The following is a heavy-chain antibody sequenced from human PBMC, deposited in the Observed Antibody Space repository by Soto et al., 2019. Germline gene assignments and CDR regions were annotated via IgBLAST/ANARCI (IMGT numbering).Heavy chain of an antibody. J-gene: IGHJ4*02. CDR1: GGSISRNSYY. CDR2: IYYSGST. CDR3: AAGGGLPRYY. Sequence: SETLSLTCTVSGGSISRNSYYWGRIRQPPGKGLEWIGSIYYSGSTYYNPSLKSRVTISVDTSKNQFSLKLSSVTAADTAVYYCAAGGGLPRYYWGQGTLVTVSS. D-gene: IGHD5-12*01. V-gene: IGHV4-39*01.